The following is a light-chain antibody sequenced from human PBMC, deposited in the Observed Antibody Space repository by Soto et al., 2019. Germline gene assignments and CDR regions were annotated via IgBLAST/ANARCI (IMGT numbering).Light chain of an antibody. V-gene: IGKV1-5*03. J-gene: IGKJ1*01. CDR3: QHYNSYSEA. Sequence: DIQMTQSPSTLSGSVGDRVTITCRASQTISSWLAWYQQKPGKAPKLLIYKASTLTSGVPSRFSGSGSGTEFTLTISSLQPDDFATYDCQHYNSYSEAFGQGTKVELK. CDR2: KAS. CDR1: QTISSW.